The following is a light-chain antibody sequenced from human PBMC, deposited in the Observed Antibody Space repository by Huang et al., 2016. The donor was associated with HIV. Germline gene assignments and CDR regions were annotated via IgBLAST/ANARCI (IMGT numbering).Light chain of an antibody. CDR3: MQGIHPLT. CDR2: EVY. Sequence: IVMTQTPLSLSVTAGQPASISCNSSQSLFHSDGKTYLYWYRQKPGQSPQLLIYEVYRRFCGVPDRFSGSGSGTDFIVKISRVEAEDVGVYYCMQGIHPLTFGGGTKVEIK. V-gene: IGKV2-29*02. J-gene: IGKJ4*01. CDR1: QSLFHSDGKTY.